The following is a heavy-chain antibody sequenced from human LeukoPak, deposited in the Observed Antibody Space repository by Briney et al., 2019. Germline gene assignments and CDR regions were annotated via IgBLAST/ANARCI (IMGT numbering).Heavy chain of an antibody. CDR3: AIDKVVLGAF. D-gene: IGHD5-12*01. CDR1: GYIFTGYY. J-gene: IGHJ4*02. V-gene: IGHV1-2*02. CDR2: INPNTGGT. Sequence: ASVKVSRKASGYIFTGYYIHWVRQAPGQGLEWMGWINPNTGGTKYAQKFQGRVTMTRDTSISTAYMELSSLRFDDTAVFYCAIDKVVLGAFWGQGTLVTVSS.